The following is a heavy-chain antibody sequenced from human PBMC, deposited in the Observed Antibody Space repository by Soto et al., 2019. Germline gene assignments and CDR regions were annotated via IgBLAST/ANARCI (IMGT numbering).Heavy chain of an antibody. CDR1: GYTFSRNG. J-gene: IGHJ6*01. CDR3: GKDPGSNSWPSRGV. Sequence: QVHLVQSGAEVKKPGAAVNVSCKTSGYTFSRNGISCVRQAPGQGLEWMGWISPKSGNIKYAQKFQGIVIMTPGTATSTAYMELRGLGSDDTAVYYCGKDPGSNSWPSRGVWGPGTRVTVSS. D-gene: IGHD2-2*01. CDR2: ISPKSGNI. V-gene: IGHV1-18*01.